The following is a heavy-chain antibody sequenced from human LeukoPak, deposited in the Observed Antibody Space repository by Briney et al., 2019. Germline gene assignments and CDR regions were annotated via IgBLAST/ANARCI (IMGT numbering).Heavy chain of an antibody. CDR2: ISYDGSNK. CDR3: AKFHDYGDYVPRRYFDY. D-gene: IGHD4-17*01. V-gene: IGHV3-30*18. J-gene: IGHJ4*02. Sequence: GGSLRLSCAASGFTLRSYTMYWVRQAPGKGLEWVAVISYDGSNKYYADSVEGRFTISRDNSKNTLYLQMNSLRAEDTAVYYCAKFHDYGDYVPRRYFDYWGQGTLVTVSS. CDR1: GFTLRSYT.